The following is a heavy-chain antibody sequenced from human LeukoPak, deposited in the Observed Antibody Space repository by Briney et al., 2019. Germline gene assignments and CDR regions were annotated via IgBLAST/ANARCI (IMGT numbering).Heavy chain of an antibody. CDR2: IYHSGST. D-gene: IGHD5-18*01. Sequence: PSQTLSLTCAVSGGSISSGGYSLSWIRQPPGKGLEWIGYIYHSGSTYYNPSLRSRVTISVDRSKNQFSLKLSSVTAADTAVYYCAREGGTAMGDNWFDPWGQGTLVTVSS. CDR1: GGSISSGGYS. J-gene: IGHJ5*02. CDR3: AREGGTAMGDNWFDP. V-gene: IGHV4-30-2*01.